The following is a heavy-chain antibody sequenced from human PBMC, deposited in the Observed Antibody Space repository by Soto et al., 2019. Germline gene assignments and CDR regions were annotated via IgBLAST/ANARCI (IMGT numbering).Heavy chain of an antibody. J-gene: IGHJ6*02. CDR3: VRGIIAMAGPLWGYGMDV. CDR2: VIPIFGTA. CDR1: GGTFSSYA. V-gene: IGHV1-69*06. Sequence: GASVKVSCKASGGTFSSYAISWVRQAPGQGLEWMGGVIPIFGTANYAQKFQGRVTITADKSTSTAYMELSSLRSEDTAVYYCVRGIIAMAGPLWGYGMDVWGQGTTVTVSS. D-gene: IGHD6-19*01.